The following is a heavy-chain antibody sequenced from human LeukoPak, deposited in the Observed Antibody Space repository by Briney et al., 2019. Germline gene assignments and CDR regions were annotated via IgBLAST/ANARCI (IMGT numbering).Heavy chain of an antibody. Sequence: GGSLRLSCAASGFTFSDYYMSWIRQAPGKGLEWVSYISSSSSYTNYADSVKGRFTISRDNAKNSLYLQMNSLRAEDTAVYYCASLRTDYAILTGPFDYWGQGTLVTVSS. CDR1: GFTFSDYY. V-gene: IGHV3-11*06. J-gene: IGHJ4*02. CDR2: ISSSSSYT. CDR3: ASLRTDYAILTGPFDY. D-gene: IGHD3-9*01.